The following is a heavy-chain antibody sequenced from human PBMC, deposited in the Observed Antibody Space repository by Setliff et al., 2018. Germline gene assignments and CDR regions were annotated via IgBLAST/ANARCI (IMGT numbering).Heavy chain of an antibody. CDR1: GVTVSDAW. Sequence: GGSLRLSCAASGVTVSDAWMGWVRQTPGKGLDWVSSISSNGGSTYYADSVKGRFTISRDNSENTLYLQMNSVTDGDTAVYHCARSINGYQERYDIWGQGALVTVSS. J-gene: IGHJ4*02. CDR3: ARSINGYQERYDI. CDR2: ISSNGGST. D-gene: IGHD3-22*01. V-gene: IGHV3-23*01.